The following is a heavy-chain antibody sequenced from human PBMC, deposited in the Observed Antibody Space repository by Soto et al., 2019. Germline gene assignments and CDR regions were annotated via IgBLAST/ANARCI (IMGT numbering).Heavy chain of an antibody. D-gene: IGHD3-10*01. CDR1: GFTLSSYG. CDR2: IWYDGSNK. Sequence: GGSLRLSCAASGFTLSSYGMHWVRQAPGKGLEWVAVIWYDGSNKYYADSVKGRFTISRDNSKNTLYLQMNSLRAEDTAVYYYAGDTARAMVRIYYGMDVWGQGTTVTVSS. V-gene: IGHV3-33*08. J-gene: IGHJ6*02. CDR3: AGDTARAMVRIYYGMDV.